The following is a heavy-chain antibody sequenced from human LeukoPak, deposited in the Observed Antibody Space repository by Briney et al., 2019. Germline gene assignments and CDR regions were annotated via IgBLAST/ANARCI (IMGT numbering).Heavy chain of an antibody. V-gene: IGHV3-23*01. CDR3: AKALPYDILTGYYTDAFDI. D-gene: IGHD3-9*01. J-gene: IGHJ3*02. Sequence: QAGGSLRLSCAASGFTFSSYAMSWVRQAPGKGLEWVSAISGSGGSTYYADSVKGRFTISRDNSKNTLYLQMNSLRAEDTAVYYCAKALPYDILTGYYTDAFDIWGQGTMVTVSS. CDR2: ISGSGGST. CDR1: GFTFSSYA.